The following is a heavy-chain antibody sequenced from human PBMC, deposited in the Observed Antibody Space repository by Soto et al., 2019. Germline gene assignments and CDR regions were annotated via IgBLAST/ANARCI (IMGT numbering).Heavy chain of an antibody. J-gene: IGHJ4*02. D-gene: IGHD6-19*01. CDR3: ARDTGWGLGY. V-gene: IGHV4-4*02. CDR2: IYYSGGT. Sequence: QVRLQESGPGLVRPSGTLSLTCAVSGDSINSNYCWTWVRQPPGKGLEWIAEIYYSGGTSYNPSLKSRVTISMDMSKNQFSLNLTSVTAADTAMYYCARDTGWGLGYWGQGTLVTVSS. CDR1: GDSINSNYC.